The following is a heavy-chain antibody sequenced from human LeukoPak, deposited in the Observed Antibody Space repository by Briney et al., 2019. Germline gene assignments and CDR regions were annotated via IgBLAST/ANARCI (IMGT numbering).Heavy chain of an antibody. J-gene: IGHJ4*02. D-gene: IGHD3-9*01. CDR3: ARFDFRLGALGY. Sequence: ASVKVSCKASGYTFTGYYMHWVRQAPGQGLEWMGWINPNSGGTNYAQKFQGRVTMTRDTSISTDYMELSRLRLDDTAVYYCARFDFRLGALGYWGQGTLVTVSS. CDR2: INPNSGGT. V-gene: IGHV1-2*02. CDR1: GYTFTGYY.